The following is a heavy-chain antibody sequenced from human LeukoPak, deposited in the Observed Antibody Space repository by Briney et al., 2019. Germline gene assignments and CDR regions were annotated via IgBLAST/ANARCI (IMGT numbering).Heavy chain of an antibody. CDR3: ARHRTLTKFDS. J-gene: IGHJ4*02. D-gene: IGHD1-1*01. CDR1: GGSIISSSYY. Sequence: SETLSLTCTVPGGSIISSSYYWGWIRQPPGKGLEWIGSIYYSGNTYYNPSLKSRVTISVDTSKNQFSLRLSSVTAADTAVYYCARHRTLTKFDSWGQGTLLTVSS. V-gene: IGHV4-39*01. CDR2: IYYSGNT.